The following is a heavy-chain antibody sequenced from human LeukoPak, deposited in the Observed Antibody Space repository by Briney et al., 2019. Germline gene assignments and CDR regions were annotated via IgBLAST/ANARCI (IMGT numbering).Heavy chain of an antibody. CDR1: GFTFSNAW. J-gene: IGHJ4*02. CDR3: ARVNYDFWSSYPPYYFDY. D-gene: IGHD3-3*01. Sequence: GGSLRLSCAASGFTFSNAWISWVRQAPGKGLEWVSVIYSGGSTYYADSVKGRFTISRDNSKNTLYLQMNSLRAEDTAVYYCARVNYDFWSSYPPYYFDYWGQGTLVTVSS. CDR2: IYSGGST. V-gene: IGHV3-53*01.